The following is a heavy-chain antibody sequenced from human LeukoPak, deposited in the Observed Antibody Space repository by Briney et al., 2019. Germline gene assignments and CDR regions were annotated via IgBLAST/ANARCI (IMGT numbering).Heavy chain of an antibody. D-gene: IGHD4-17*01. CDR3: AREVYGDNCFDY. V-gene: IGHV3-7*05. CDR2: IKQDGSDK. J-gene: IGHJ4*02. CDR1: GFTFSRNW. Sequence: SGGSLRLSCAASGFTFSRNWMSWVRQAPGKGPEWVANIKQDGSDKYYVDSVKVRCTISRDNAKNSLYLQMNSLRAEDTAVYYCAREVYGDNCFDYWGQGTLVTVPS.